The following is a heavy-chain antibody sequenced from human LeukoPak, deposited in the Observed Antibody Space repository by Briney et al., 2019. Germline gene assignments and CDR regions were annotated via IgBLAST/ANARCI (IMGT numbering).Heavy chain of an antibody. V-gene: IGHV1-8*01. J-gene: IGHJ6*02. CDR2: MNPNSGNT. CDR3: ATSDSGSYFSYYYGMDA. Sequence: VASVKVSCKASGYTFTSYDINWVRQATGQGLEWMGWMNPNSGNTGYAQKFQGRVTMTRNTSISTAYMELSSLRSEDTAVYYCATSDSGSYFSYYYGMDAWGQGTTVTVSS. D-gene: IGHD1-26*01. CDR1: GYTFTSYD.